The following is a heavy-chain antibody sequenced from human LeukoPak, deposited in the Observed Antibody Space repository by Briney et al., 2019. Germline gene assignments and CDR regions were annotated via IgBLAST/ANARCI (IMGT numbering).Heavy chain of an antibody. CDR3: ARDRSPGWFDP. J-gene: IGHJ5*02. CDR2: INGDGSDT. V-gene: IGHV3-74*01. Sequence: PGGSLRLSCAVSGFSFSSNWMHWVRQAPGKGLVWVSRINGDGSDTAYADSVKGRFTISKDNAKNTLYLQMNSLRAEDTAVYYCARDRSPGWFDPWGQGTLVTVSS. CDR1: GFSFSSNW.